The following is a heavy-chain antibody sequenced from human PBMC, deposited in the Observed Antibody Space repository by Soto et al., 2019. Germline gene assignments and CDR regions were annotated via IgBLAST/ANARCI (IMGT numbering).Heavy chain of an antibody. CDR3: AKGLAIGHIVGATNDAFDI. CDR2: ISYDGSNK. V-gene: IGHV3-30*18. D-gene: IGHD1-26*01. J-gene: IGHJ3*02. CDR1: GFTFSSYG. Sequence: GESLKISCAASGFTFSSYGMHWVRQAPGKGLEWVAVISYDGSNKYYADSVKGRFTISRDNSKNTLYLQMNSLRAEDTAVYYCAKGLAIGHIVGATNDAFDIWGQGTMVTVSS.